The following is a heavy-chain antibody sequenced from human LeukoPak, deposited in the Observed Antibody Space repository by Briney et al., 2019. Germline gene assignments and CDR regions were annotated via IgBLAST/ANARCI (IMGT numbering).Heavy chain of an antibody. D-gene: IGHD3-22*01. CDR3: ARDTTYYYDSRPEDWYFDL. Sequence: PGGSLRLSCAASGFTFSNYWMSWVRQAPGKGLEWVADIKQDGSEKNYVDSVKGRFTISRDNAHNSLYLQMNSLRAEDTAVYYCARDTTYYYDSRPEDWYFDLWGRGTLVTVSS. J-gene: IGHJ2*01. V-gene: IGHV3-7*01. CDR1: GFTFSNYW. CDR2: IKQDGSEK.